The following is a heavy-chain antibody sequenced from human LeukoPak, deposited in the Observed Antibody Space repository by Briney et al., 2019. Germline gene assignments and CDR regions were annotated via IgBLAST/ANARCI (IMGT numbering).Heavy chain of an antibody. D-gene: IGHD3-22*01. CDR1: GGSISSNSYY. Sequence: SETLSLTCTVSGGSISSNSYYWGWIRQSLGKGLEWIANIYYSGSTYYNPSLKSRVTISVDTSKNQFSLKLSSVTAADTAVYYCARAVQEYYYDSSGYYYRKNYYYYMDVWGKGTTVTVSS. CDR3: ARAVQEYYYDSSGYYYRKNYYYYMDV. CDR2: IYYSGST. J-gene: IGHJ6*03. V-gene: IGHV4-39*07.